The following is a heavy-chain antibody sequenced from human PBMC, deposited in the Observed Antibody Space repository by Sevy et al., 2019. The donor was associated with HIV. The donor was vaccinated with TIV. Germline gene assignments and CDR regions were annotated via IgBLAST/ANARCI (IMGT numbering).Heavy chain of an antibody. D-gene: IGHD5-12*01. Sequence: QSQTLSLTCTVSGGSISSYYWSWIRQPPGKGLEWIGYIYYSGSTNYNPSLKSRVTISVDTSKNQFSLKLSSVTAADTAVYYCARGVEMATIIYYYYMDVWGKGTTVTVYS. V-gene: IGHV4-59*01. J-gene: IGHJ6*03. CDR2: IYYSGST. CDR1: GGSISSYY. CDR3: ARGVEMATIIYYYYMDV.